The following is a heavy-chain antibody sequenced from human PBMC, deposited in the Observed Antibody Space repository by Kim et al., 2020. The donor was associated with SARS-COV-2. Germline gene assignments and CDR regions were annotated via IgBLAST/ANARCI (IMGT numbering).Heavy chain of an antibody. Sequence: GGSLRLSCAASGFTFSSYAMHWVRQAPGKGLEWVAVISYDGSNKYYADSVKGRFTISRDNSKNTLYLQMNSLRAEDTAVYYCARESSHYDILTGENLSAFDIWGQGPMVTVSS. CDR1: GFTFSSYA. D-gene: IGHD3-9*01. CDR2: ISYDGSNK. CDR3: ARESSHYDILTGENLSAFDI. J-gene: IGHJ3*02. V-gene: IGHV3-30*04.